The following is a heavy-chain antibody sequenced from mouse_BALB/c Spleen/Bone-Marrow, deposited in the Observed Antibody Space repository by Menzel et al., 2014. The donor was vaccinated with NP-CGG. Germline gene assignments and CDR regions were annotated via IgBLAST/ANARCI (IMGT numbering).Heavy chain of an antibody. CDR1: GYAFTDYL. D-gene: IGHD2-3*01. J-gene: IGHJ2*01. V-gene: IGHV1-54*01. CDR2: INPGSGST. CDR3: ARYDGYFDY. Sequence: QVQLQQSGAELVRPGTSVKVSCKASGYAFTDYLMEWLKQRPGQGLEWIGVINPGSGSTNYNEKFKDKATLTADKSSSPAYMKLRSLTSDDSAVYFCARYDGYFDYWGQGTTLTVSS.